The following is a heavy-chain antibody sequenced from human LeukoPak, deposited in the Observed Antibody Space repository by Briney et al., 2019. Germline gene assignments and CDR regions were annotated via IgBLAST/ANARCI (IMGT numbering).Heavy chain of an antibody. V-gene: IGHV3-7*01. J-gene: IGHJ4*02. CDR1: GFTFRKYW. D-gene: IGHD3-22*01. CDR3: ARDYYDSSGYYCFDY. CDR2: INQDGSET. Sequence: PGGSLRLSCAASGFTFRKYWMSWVRQAPGKGLEWVANINQDGSETYYADSVKGRFTMSRDNGKNSLDLQMNSLRAEDTAVYYCARDYYDSSGYYCFDYWGQGTLVTVSS.